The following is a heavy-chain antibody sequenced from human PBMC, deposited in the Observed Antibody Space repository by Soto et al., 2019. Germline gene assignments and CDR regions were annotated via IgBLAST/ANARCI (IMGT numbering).Heavy chain of an antibody. D-gene: IGHD3-10*01. CDR2: IYYSGST. CDR3: ARGTNYLSVY. V-gene: IGHV4-59*01. J-gene: IGHJ4*02. CDR1: GGSISSYY. Sequence: QVQLQESGPGLGKPSETLSLTCTVSGGSISSYYWGWIRQPPGKGLEWIGYIYYSGSTNYNPSLKSRVTISVDTSKNQFSLKLSSVTAADTTVYYGARGTNYLSVYWGQGTLVTVSS.